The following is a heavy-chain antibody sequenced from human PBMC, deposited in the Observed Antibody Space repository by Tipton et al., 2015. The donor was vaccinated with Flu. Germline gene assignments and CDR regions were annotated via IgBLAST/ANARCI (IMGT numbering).Heavy chain of an antibody. CDR3: ARGSGSGTYVIFDY. CDR1: GGSMESYY. V-gene: IGHV4-4*07. CDR2: IYTSGAT. D-gene: IGHD3-10*01. J-gene: IGHJ4*02. Sequence: TLSLTCTVSGGSMESYYWGWIRQPAGKGLEWIGRIYTSGATKYKSSLESRVTMSVDTSKRQFSLKLRSVTAADTAVYYCARGSGSGTYVIFDYWGQGTLVTVSS.